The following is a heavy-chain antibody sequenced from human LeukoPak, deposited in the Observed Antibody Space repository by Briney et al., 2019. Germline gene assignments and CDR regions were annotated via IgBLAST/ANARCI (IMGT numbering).Heavy chain of an antibody. Sequence: PGRSLRLSCAASGFTFSSYAMHWVRQAPGKGLEWVAVISYDGSNKYYADSVKGRFTISRDNSKNKLYLQMNSLRAEDTAVYYCAVGLWVGVVITQEIDYWGQGTLVTVSS. CDR1: GFTFSSYA. D-gene: IGHD3-22*01. V-gene: IGHV3-30-3*01. CDR3: AVGLWVGVVITQEIDY. J-gene: IGHJ4*02. CDR2: ISYDGSNK.